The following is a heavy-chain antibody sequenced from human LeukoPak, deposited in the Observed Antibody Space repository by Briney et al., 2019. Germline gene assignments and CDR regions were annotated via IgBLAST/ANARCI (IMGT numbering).Heavy chain of an antibody. CDR3: ARPGYSYGYSHFDY. CDR1: GYTFTSYG. J-gene: IGHJ4*02. D-gene: IGHD5-18*01. Sequence: ASVKVSCKASGYTFTSYGISWVRQAPGQGLEWMGWISAYNGNTNYAQKFQGRVTMTRDTSISTAYMELSRLRSDGTAVYYCARPGYSYGYSHFDYWGQGTLVTVSS. V-gene: IGHV1-18*01. CDR2: ISAYNGNT.